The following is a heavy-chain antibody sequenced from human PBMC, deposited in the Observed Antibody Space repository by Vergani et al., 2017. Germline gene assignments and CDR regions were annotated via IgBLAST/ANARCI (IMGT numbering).Heavy chain of an antibody. V-gene: IGHV5-51*01. CDR2: IYPGDSDT. Sequence: EVQLVQSGAEVKTPGESLKISCKGSGYSFISYWIGWVRQMPGKGLEWMGIIYPGDSDTRYSPSFHGQVTISADKSISTAYLQWSSLKASDTAMYYCARGREPLVGYCSSTSCYRGGAWWYWGQGTLVTVSS. D-gene: IGHD2-2*01. CDR1: GYSFISYW. CDR3: ARGREPLVGYCSSTSCYRGGAWWY. J-gene: IGHJ4*02.